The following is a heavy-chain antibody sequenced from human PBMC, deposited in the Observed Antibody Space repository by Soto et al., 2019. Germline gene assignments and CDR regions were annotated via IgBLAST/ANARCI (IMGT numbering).Heavy chain of an antibody. D-gene: IGHD2-15*01. CDR2: IKRTIDGGTT. J-gene: IGHJ5*02. CDR3: TTGLLHNWFNP. V-gene: IGHV3-15*01. Sequence: GGSLRLSCSASGFTFSNAWMSWVRQAPGKGQEWVGRIKRTIDGGTTDYAAPVKGRFSILRDDSNTLLYLQMDSLKTYFTFVYYCTTGLLHNWFNPWGQGTLVTLXS. CDR1: GFTFSNAW.